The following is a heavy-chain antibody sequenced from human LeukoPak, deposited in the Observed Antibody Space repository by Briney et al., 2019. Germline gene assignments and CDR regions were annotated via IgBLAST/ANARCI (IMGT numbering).Heavy chain of an antibody. CDR1: GYTFTGYY. D-gene: IGHD2-21*02. CDR2: INPNNGDT. V-gene: IGHV1-2*02. Sequence: ASVKVSCKASGYTFTGYYIHWVRQAPGQGLEWMGWINPNNGDTNYAQKFQGRVTVTRDTSISTAYMELSRLTSDDTAVYYCARTYCGGDCRGYYYSYYMDVWGKGTTVTISS. J-gene: IGHJ6*03. CDR3: ARTYCGGDCRGYYYSYYMDV.